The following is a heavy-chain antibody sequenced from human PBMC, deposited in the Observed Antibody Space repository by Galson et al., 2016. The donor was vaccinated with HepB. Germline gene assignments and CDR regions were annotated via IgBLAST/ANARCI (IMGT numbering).Heavy chain of an antibody. V-gene: IGHV4-31*03. CDR1: GVSISSGGYY. J-gene: IGHJ5*02. D-gene: IGHD3-10*01. CDR2: IYYSGNT. CDR3: ASVPSYYGSGSSRFDP. Sequence: TLSLTCNVSGVSISSGGYYWSWIRQHPGKGLEWIGYIYYSGNTYYNPSLKSRVTISVDTSKNQFSLKLSSVTAADTAVYYCASVPSYYGSGSSRFDPWGQGTLVTVSS.